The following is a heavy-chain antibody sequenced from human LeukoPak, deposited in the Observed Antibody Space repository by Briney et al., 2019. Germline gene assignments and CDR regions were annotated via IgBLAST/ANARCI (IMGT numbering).Heavy chain of an antibody. CDR3: AKDTPAYDSSGYYYPYLDY. CDR2: IRYDGSNK. J-gene: IGHJ4*02. D-gene: IGHD3-22*01. Sequence: PGGSLRPSCAASGFTFSSYGMHWVRQAPGRGLEWVTFIRYDGSNKHYTDSVKGRFTISRDNSKNTLYLQLNNLRAEDTAVYYCAKDTPAYDSSGYYYPYLDYWGRGTLVTVSS. V-gene: IGHV3-30*02. CDR1: GFTFSSYG.